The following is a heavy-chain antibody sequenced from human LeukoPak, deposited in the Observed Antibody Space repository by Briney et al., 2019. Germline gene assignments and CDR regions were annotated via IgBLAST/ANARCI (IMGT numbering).Heavy chain of an antibody. CDR1: GFTFSSYW. CDR2: INSDGSST. J-gene: IGHJ4*02. V-gene: IGHV3-74*01. CDR3: ARERWFGELLFDY. D-gene: IGHD3-10*01. Sequence: PGGSLRLSCAASGFTFSSYWMHWVRQAPGKGLEWVSRINSDGSSTSYADSVKGRFTISRDNAKNTLYLQMNSLRAEDTAVYYCARERWFGELLFDYWGQGTLVTVSS.